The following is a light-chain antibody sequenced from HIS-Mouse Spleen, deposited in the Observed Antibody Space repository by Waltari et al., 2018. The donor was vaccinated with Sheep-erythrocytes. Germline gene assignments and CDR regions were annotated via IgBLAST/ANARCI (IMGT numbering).Light chain of an antibody. J-gene: IGKJ4*01. CDR3: QQSYSTPPT. CDR1: QRISSY. V-gene: IGKV1-39*01. CDR2: AAS. Sequence: DIQMTQSPSSLSASVGYRVTITCRASQRISSYLNWYQQKPGKAPKLLIYAASSLQSGVPSRFSGSGSGTDFTLTISSLQPEDFATYYCQQSYSTPPTFGGGTKVEIK.